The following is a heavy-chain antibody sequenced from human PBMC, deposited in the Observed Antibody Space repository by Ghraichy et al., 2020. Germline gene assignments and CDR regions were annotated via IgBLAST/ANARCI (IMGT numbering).Heavy chain of an antibody. D-gene: IGHD4-17*01. CDR2: IYYSGST. V-gene: IGHV4-59*01. CDR3: ARADYGDPYYYMDV. J-gene: IGHJ6*03. Sequence: SETLSLTCTVSGGSISSYYWSWIRQPPGKGLEWIGYIYYSGSTNYNPSLKSRVTISVDTSKNQFSLKLSSVTAADTAVYDCARADYGDPYYYMDVWGKGTTVTVSS. CDR1: GGSISSYY.